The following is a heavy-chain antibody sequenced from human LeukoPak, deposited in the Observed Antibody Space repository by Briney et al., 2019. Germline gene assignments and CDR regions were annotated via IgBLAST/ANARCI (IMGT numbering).Heavy chain of an antibody. J-gene: IGHJ4*02. Sequence: SETLSLTCTVSGGSISSSNWWSWVRQPPGKGLEWIGEIYHSGSTNYNPSLKSRVIISVDKSKNQFSLKLYSVTAADTAVYYCARREGELRYFDWLTPRDWGQGTLVTVSS. CDR2: IYHSGST. CDR3: ARREGELRYFDWLTPRD. D-gene: IGHD3-9*01. CDR1: GGSISSSNW. V-gene: IGHV4-4*02.